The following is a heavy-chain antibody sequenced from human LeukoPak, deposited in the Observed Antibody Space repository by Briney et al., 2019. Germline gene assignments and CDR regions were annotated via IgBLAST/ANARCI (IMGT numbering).Heavy chain of an antibody. CDR1: GDSITGYY. V-gene: IGHV4-39*07. Sequence: QPSETLSLTCSVSGDSITGYYWGWIRQPPGKGLEWIGNIYYTGNTYYNSSLKSRVTISVDTSKNQFSLKLSSVTAADTAVYYCARPRRVLYGVGNWFDPWGQGTLVTVSS. CDR2: IYYTGNT. CDR3: ARPRRVLYGVGNWFDP. J-gene: IGHJ5*02. D-gene: IGHD2-8*01.